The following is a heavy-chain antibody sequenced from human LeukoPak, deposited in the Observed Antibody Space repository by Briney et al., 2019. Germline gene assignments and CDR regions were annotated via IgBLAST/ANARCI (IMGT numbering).Heavy chain of an antibody. CDR3: ARGTYSSPI. Sequence: GGSLRLSCAASGFTFSSYSMHWLRQAPGKGLEWVTYISSSSSTIYYADSVKGLFTISRDNAKHSVSAKINTLRPEDPSVFHFARGTYSSPIWGQGTIVSVSS. V-gene: IGHV3-48*04. J-gene: IGHJ3*02. D-gene: IGHD6-13*01. CDR1: GFTFSSYS. CDR2: ISSSSSTI.